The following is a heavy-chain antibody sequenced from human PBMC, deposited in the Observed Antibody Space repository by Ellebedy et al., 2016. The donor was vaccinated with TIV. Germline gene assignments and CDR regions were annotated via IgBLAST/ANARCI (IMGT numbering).Heavy chain of an antibody. Sequence: MPSETLSLTCAVYGGSFSGYYWSWIRQPPGKGLEWIGEINHSGSTNYNPSLKSRVTISVDTSKNQFSLKLSSVTAADTAVYYCARVTIFYGMDVWGQGTTVTVSS. D-gene: IGHD3-3*01. V-gene: IGHV4-34*01. J-gene: IGHJ6*02. CDR1: GGSFSGYY. CDR3: ARVTIFYGMDV. CDR2: INHSGST.